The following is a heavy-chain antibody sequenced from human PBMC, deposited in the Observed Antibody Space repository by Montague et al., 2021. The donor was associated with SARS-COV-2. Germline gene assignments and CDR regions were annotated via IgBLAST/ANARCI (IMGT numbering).Heavy chain of an antibody. CDR1: GGSFSGYY. Sequence: SETLSLTCAVYGGSFSGYYWNWIRQPPGKGLEWIGEINHSGSTNYNPSLKSRVTMSVDTSKNQFSLKLSSVTAADTAVYYCARGARQGYGPRLGSFDYWAREPWSPCPQ. J-gene: IGHJ4*02. V-gene: IGHV4-34*01. CDR3: ARGARQGYGPRLGSFDY. CDR2: INHSGST. D-gene: IGHD3-10*01.